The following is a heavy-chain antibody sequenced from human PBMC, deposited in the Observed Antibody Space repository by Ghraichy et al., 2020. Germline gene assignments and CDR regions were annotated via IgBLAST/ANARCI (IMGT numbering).Heavy chain of an antibody. V-gene: IGHV4-34*01. J-gene: IGHJ6*02. CDR1: GGSFSGYY. CDR2: INHSGST. D-gene: IGHD3-16*01. Sequence: SETLSLTCAVYGGSFSGYYWSWIHQPPGKGLEWIGEINHSGSTNYNPSLKSRVTISVDTSKNQFSLKLSSVTAADTAVYYCARGIRTKRGGPPSGGRFPGGMDVWGQGTTVTVSS. CDR3: ARGIRTKRGGPPSGGRFPGGMDV.